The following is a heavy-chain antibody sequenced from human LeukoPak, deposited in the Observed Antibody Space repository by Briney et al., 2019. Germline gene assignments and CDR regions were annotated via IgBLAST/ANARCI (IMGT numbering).Heavy chain of an antibody. D-gene: IGHD6-19*01. V-gene: IGHV3-21*01. CDR2: ISSSSSYI. J-gene: IGHJ6*02. Sequence: GGSLGLSCAASGFTFSSYSMNWVRQAPGKGLEWVSSISSSSSYIYYADSVKGRFTISRDNAKNSLYLQMNSLRAEDTAVYYCARYNDIAVAGMRSYYYYGMDVWGQGTTVTVSS. CDR1: GFTFSSYS. CDR3: ARYNDIAVAGMRSYYYYGMDV.